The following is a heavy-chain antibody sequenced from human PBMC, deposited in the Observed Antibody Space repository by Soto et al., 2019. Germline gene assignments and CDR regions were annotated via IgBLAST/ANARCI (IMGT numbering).Heavy chain of an antibody. J-gene: IGHJ6*02. CDR2: ISYDGSNK. CDR3: ARDTLXDIVIMIYSTERHAMDV. D-gene: IGHD2-8*01. V-gene: IGHV3-30-3*01. Sequence: HPGGSVRRSCVASGISFSLKAMHWVRQAPGKGLEWVSIISYDGSNKYYADSVKGRFTIARDNSKNTLYLQMNSLRAEDTAVYYCARDTLXDIVIMIYSTERHAMDVWGQGTTVTVSS. CDR1: GISFSLKA.